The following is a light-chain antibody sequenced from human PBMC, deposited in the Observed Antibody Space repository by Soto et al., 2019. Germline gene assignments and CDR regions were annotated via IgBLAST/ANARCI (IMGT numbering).Light chain of an antibody. CDR2: GAS. CDR1: QSVDIN. J-gene: IGKJ1*01. Sequence: EIVMTQSPATVSVSPGERATLSCRASQSVDINLAWYQKKAGQAPRLLIYGASTRATAIPARFSGSGSGTEFTLTSSRLQSEDFAVYFCQHYNNWPWTFGQGTKVDIK. CDR3: QHYNNWPWT. V-gene: IGKV3-15*01.